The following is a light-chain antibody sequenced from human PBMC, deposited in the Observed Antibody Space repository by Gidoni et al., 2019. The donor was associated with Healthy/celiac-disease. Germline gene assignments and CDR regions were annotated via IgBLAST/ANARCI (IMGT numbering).Light chain of an antibody. J-gene: IGKJ1*01. V-gene: IGKV4-1*01. CDR1: QSVVYSSNNKNY. Sequence: DIVMTQSSASLAVSLGERATINCKSTQSVVYSSNNKNYLAWYQQKPGQPPKLLIYWASTRATGVPDRFSGSGSGTDFTLTISSLQTEDVAVYYCQQYYSTPWTFGQGTKVEIK. CDR3: QQYYSTPWT. CDR2: WAS.